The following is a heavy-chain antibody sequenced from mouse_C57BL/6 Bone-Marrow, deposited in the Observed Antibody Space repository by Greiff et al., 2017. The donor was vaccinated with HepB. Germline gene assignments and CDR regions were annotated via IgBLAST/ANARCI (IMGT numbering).Heavy chain of an antibody. D-gene: IGHD4-1*01. V-gene: IGHV7-3*01. CDR1: GFTITDYY. J-gene: IGHJ2*01. CDR2: IRNKANGYTT. CDR3: ARLTGTIYFDY. Sequence: EVKLVESGGGLVQPGGSLSLSCAASGFTITDYYMSWVRQPPGKALEWLGFIRNKANGYTTEYSASVKGRFTISRDNSQSILYLQMNALRAEDSATYYCARLTGTIYFDYWGQGTTLTVSS.